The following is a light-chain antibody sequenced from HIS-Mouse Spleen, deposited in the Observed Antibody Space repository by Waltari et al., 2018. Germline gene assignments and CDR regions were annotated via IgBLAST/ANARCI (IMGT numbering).Light chain of an antibody. J-gene: IGLJ3*02. CDR3: AAWDDSLSGPV. CDR2: RNN. V-gene: IGLV1-47*01. CDR1: SPNIGSNY. Sequence: QSVLTQPPSASGTPGQRVTISCSGSSPNIGSNYVYWYQQLPGTAPKLLIYRNNQRPEGVPDRCSGPKSGTSASLAISGLRSEDEADYYCAAWDDSLSGPVFGGGTKLTVL.